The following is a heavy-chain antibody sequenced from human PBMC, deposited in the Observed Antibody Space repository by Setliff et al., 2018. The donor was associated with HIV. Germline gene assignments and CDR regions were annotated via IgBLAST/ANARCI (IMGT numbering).Heavy chain of an antibody. D-gene: IGHD7-27*01. CDR2: ISWDDDK. CDR1: GFSLSTTAVG. CDR3: AHSRPGDYYYYYYMDV. Sequence: LTCTFSGFSLSTTAVGVGWIRQPPGKALEWLALISWDDDKRYSPSLKSRLTITKDTSKNQVVLTMTNMDPVDTATYYCAHSRPGDYYYYYYMDVWGIGTTVTVSS. J-gene: IGHJ6*03. V-gene: IGHV2-5*02.